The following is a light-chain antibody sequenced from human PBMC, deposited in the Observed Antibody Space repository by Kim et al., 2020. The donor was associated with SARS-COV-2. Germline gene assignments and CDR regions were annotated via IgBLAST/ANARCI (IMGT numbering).Light chain of an antibody. CDR1: SLRSYY. J-gene: IGLJ2*01. CDR3: NSRDTSGNVI. CDR2: GYT. V-gene: IGLV3-19*01. Sequence: SSELTQDPPVSVALGQTVRITCQGDSLRSYYASWYQQKTGQAPILVMYGYTNRPSGIPDRFSGSSSGNTASLTITGAQAEDEAAYYCNSRDTSGNVIFGGGTQLTVL.